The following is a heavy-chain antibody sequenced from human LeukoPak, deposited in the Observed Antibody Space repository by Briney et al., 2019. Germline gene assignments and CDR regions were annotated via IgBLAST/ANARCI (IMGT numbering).Heavy chain of an antibody. CDR2: SNPNRGDT. J-gene: IGHJ4*02. CDR1: GYSFTGYY. V-gene: IGHV1-2*02. D-gene: IGHD6-19*01. Sequence: AASLKVSCMTSGYSFTGYYIHWVRQAPGQGLEWMGWSNPNRGDTNYAQNFQGRVTMTRDTSINTAYMELRRLRSDDTAVYYCARYGSAWEFDYWGQGTPVTVSS. CDR3: ARYGSAWEFDY.